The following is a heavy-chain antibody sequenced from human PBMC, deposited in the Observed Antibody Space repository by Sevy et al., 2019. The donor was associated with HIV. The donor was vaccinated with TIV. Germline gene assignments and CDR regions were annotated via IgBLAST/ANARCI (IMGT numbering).Heavy chain of an antibody. CDR3: AKHAWKYYDILTGYPYGMDV. Sequence: GGSLRLSCAASGFTFSSYWMSWVRQAPGKGLEWVANIKQDGSEKYYVDSVKGGFTISRDNAKNSLYLQMNSLRAEETAVYYCAKHAWKYYDILTGYPYGMDVWGQGTTVTVSS. D-gene: IGHD3-9*01. V-gene: IGHV3-7*03. CDR2: IKQDGSEK. J-gene: IGHJ6*02. CDR1: GFTFSSYW.